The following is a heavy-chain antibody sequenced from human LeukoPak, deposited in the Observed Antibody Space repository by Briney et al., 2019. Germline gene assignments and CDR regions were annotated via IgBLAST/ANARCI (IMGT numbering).Heavy chain of an antibody. D-gene: IGHD6-13*01. CDR2: ISGSGGTT. CDR1: GFIFSTCA. Sequence: PGGSLRLSCTASGFIFSTCAMSWVRQAPGKGLEWVSAISGSGGTTYYADSVKGRFTISRDNSKNTLFLQMNSLRAEDTAVYYCAKDRSSSSWFDGYDFWGQGTMGTVSS. CDR3: AKDRSSSSWFDGYDF. J-gene: IGHJ3*01. V-gene: IGHV3-23*01.